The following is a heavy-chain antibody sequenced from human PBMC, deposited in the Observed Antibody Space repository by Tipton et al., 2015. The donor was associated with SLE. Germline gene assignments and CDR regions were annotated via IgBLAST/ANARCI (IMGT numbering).Heavy chain of an antibody. CDR2: IYTTGNT. D-gene: IGHD2-15*01. Sequence: TLSLTCTVSGDSMRSSMTTYYWSWIRQTAGKGLEWIGHIYTTGNTNYNPSLKSRVTISVDTSKNQFSLTLSSVTAADTAVYYCARLPRECEVNALYYYFYYVDVWGKGTPVTVSS. J-gene: IGHJ6*03. V-gene: IGHV4-61*09. CDR1: GDSMRSSMTTYY. CDR3: ARLPRECEVNALYYYFYYVDV.